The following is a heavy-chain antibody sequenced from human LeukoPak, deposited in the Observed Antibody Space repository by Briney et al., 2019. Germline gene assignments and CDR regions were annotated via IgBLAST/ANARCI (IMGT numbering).Heavy chain of an antibody. CDR2: INTNTGNP. J-gene: IGHJ4*02. Sequence: ASVKVSCKASGYTFTSYAMNWVRQAPGQGLEWMGWINTNTGNPTCAQGFTGRFVFSLDTSVSTAYLQISSLKAEDTAVYYCASGRIPPYCGGDCYTHFDYWGQGTLVTVSS. D-gene: IGHD2-21*02. V-gene: IGHV7-4-1*02. CDR1: GYTFTSYA. CDR3: ASGRIPPYCGGDCYTHFDY.